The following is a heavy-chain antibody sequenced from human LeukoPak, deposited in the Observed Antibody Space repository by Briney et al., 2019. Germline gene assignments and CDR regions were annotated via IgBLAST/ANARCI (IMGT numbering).Heavy chain of an antibody. Sequence: GGSLRLSCAASRFTFSSYAMSWVRPAPGKGLEWVSAISGSGGSTYYADSVKGRFTISRDNSKNTLYLQMNSLRAEDTAVYYCAKDPLLYSTYVLPYYFDYWGQGTLVTVSS. CDR1: RFTFSSYA. V-gene: IGHV3-23*01. CDR2: ISGSGGST. J-gene: IGHJ4*02. CDR3: AKDPLLYSTYVLPYYFDY. D-gene: IGHD4-11*01.